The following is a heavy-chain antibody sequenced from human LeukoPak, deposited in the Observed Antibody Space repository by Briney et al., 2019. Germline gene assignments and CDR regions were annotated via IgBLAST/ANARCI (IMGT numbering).Heavy chain of an antibody. V-gene: IGHV4-59*01. J-gene: IGHJ4*02. Sequence: SETLSLTCTVSGGSISSYYGSWIRQPPGKGLEWIGYIYYTGSTNYNPSLKSRVTISLDASKNHFSLKLSSLTAADTAVYYRARARSAFNYPLYFDYWGQGALVTVSS. CDR3: ARARSAFNYPLYFDY. CDR1: GGSISSYY. D-gene: IGHD5-24*01. CDR2: IYYTGST.